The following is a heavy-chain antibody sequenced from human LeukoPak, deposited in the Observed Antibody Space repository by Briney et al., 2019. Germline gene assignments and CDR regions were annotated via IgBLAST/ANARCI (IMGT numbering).Heavy chain of an antibody. D-gene: IGHD3-10*01. CDR1: GFTFSSYG. Sequence: GRSLRLSCAASGFTFSSYGMHRVRQAPGKGLEWVAVISYDGSNKYYADSVKGRFTNSRDNSENTLYLQMNSLRAEDTAVYYCAKDLTVLWFGELLFDYWGQGTLVTVSS. CDR3: AKDLTVLWFGELLFDY. J-gene: IGHJ4*02. V-gene: IGHV3-30*18. CDR2: ISYDGSNK.